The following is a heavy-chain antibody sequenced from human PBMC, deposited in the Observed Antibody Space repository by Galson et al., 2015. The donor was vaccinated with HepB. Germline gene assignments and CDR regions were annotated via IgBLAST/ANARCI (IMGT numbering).Heavy chain of an antibody. V-gene: IGHV3-21*01. CDR2: ISSDSSYI. CDR1: GFTFNDYN. J-gene: IGHJ4*02. Sequence: SLRLSCAASGFTFNDYNMIWVRQAPGKGLEWVSSISSDSSYIYYADSVWGRFTISRDNAKNSLYLQMNSLTVEDTAIYYCARDPPLGAPFDYWGQGTLVTVPS. CDR3: ARDPPLGAPFDY. D-gene: IGHD3-16*01.